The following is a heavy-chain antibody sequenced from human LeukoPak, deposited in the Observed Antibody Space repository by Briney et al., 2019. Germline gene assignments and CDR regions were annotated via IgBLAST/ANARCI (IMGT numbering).Heavy chain of an antibody. V-gene: IGHV1-46*01. D-gene: IGHD6-13*01. Sequence: GASVKVSCKASGYTFTSYYMHWVRQAPRQGLEWMGIINPSGGSTSYAQKFQGRVTMTRDMSTSTVYMELSSLRSEDTAVYYCARDALPRVYSSSWYDYWGQGTLVTVSS. CDR2: INPSGGST. CDR1: GYTFTSYY. J-gene: IGHJ4*02. CDR3: ARDALPRVYSSSWYDY.